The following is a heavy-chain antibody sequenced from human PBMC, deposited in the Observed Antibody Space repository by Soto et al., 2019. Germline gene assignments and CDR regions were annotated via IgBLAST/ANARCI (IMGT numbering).Heavy chain of an antibody. Sequence: ESGGGLVKPGGSLRLSCAASGFTFSDYYMSWIRQAPGKGLEWVSYISSSGSTIYYADSVKGRFTISRDNAKNSLYLQMNSLRAEDTAVYYCGRDPRYDILTEWYFDLWGRGTLVTVSS. J-gene: IGHJ2*01. V-gene: IGHV3-11*01. CDR1: GFTFSDYY. CDR3: GRDPRYDILTEWYFDL. CDR2: ISSSGSTI. D-gene: IGHD3-9*01.